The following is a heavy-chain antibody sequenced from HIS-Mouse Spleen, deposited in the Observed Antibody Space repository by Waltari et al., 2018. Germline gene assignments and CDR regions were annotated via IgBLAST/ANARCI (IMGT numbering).Heavy chain of an antibody. CDR1: GFTFSDYY. D-gene: IGHD6-6*01. Sequence: QVQLVESGGGLVKPGRSLRLSCAASGFTFSDYYMSWTRRAQGKGVEWVSSISSSCSTLYYADSVKGRFTSSRDNAKNSLYLQMNSLRAEDTAVYYCARVVPFRRFDLWGRGTLVTVSS. CDR3: ARVVPFRRFDL. V-gene: IGHV3-11*01. CDR2: ISSSCSTL. J-gene: IGHJ2*01.